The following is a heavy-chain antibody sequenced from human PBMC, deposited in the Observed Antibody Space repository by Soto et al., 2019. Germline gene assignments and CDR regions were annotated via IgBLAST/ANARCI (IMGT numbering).Heavy chain of an antibody. Sequence: GESLKISCKGSGYSFTSYWIGWVRQMPGKGLEWMGIIYPGDSDTRYSPSFQGQVTISADKSISTAYLQWSSLKASDTAVYYCARRGLGYYDSSGYYRRGAFDIWGQGTMVTVSS. J-gene: IGHJ3*02. CDR3: ARRGLGYYDSSGYYRRGAFDI. CDR2: IYPGDSDT. CDR1: GYSFTSYW. V-gene: IGHV5-51*01. D-gene: IGHD3-22*01.